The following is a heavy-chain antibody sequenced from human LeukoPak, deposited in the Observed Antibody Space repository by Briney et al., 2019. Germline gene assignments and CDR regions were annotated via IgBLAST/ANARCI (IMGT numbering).Heavy chain of an antibody. V-gene: IGHV1-18*04. D-gene: IGHD2-2*01. CDR3: ANEYWSSTSCYGGGDLDY. CDR1: GYTFTSYG. J-gene: IGHJ4*02. CDR2: INAYNGNT. Sequence: ASVKVSCKASGYTFTSYGISWVRQAPGQGLEWMGWINAYNGNTNYAKELKGRVTMTTDISTSTAYMELNLQISGLTAVYYCANEYWSSTSCYGGGDLDYWGQGTLVTVSS.